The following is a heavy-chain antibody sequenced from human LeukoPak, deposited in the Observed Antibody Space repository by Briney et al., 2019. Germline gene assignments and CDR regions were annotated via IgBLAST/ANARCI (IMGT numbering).Heavy chain of an antibody. Sequence: SETLSLTXTVSGGSISSYYWSWIRQPAGKGLEWIGRIYSSGSTNYSPSLKSRVTMSVDTSKNQFSLKLYSVTAADTAMYYCARDNLGSSSDYWGQGTLVTVSS. CDR1: GGSISSYY. J-gene: IGHJ4*02. V-gene: IGHV4-4*07. CDR3: ARDNLGSSSDY. D-gene: IGHD6-6*01. CDR2: IYSSGST.